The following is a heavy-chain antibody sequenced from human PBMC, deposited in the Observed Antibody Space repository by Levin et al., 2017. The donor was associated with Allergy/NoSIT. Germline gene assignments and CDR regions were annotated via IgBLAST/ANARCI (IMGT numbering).Heavy chain of an antibody. CDR2: IYYSGST. J-gene: IGHJ6*02. V-gene: IGHV4-31*03. CDR3: ARVEYSGIVAV. CDR1: GGSISSGGYY. D-gene: IGHD2-15*01. Sequence: LRLSCTVSGGSISSGGYYWSWIRQHPGKGLEWIGYIYYSGSTYYNPSLKSRVTISVDTSKNQFSLKLSSVTAADTAVYYCARVEYSGIVAVWGQGTTVTVSS.